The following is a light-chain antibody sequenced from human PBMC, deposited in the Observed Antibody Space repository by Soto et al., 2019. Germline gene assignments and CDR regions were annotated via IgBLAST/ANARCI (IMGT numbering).Light chain of an antibody. CDR3: SSYAGRDTVV. Sequence: QSALTQPPSASRSPGQSVTVSCTGTSSDIGDTHYVSWYQQHPGKAPKLMVYEVSKRPSGVPDRFSGSKSGNTASLTVSGLLAEDEGDYYCSSYAGRDTVVFGSGTKVTVL. CDR1: SSDIGDTHY. V-gene: IGLV2-8*02. J-gene: IGLJ1*01. CDR2: EVS.